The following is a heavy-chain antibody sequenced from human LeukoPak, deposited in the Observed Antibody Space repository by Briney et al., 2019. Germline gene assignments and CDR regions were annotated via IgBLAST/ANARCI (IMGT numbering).Heavy chain of an antibody. J-gene: IGHJ3*02. CDR1: GFTFSSYS. CDR3: ARYSSSGWYVVSAFDI. Sequence: PGGSLRLSCAASGFTFSSYSMNWVRQAPGKGLEWVSSISSSSSYIYYADSVKGRFTISRDNAKNSLYLQMNSLRTEDTAVYYCARYSSSGWYVVSAFDIWGQGTMVTVSS. CDR2: ISSSSSYI. V-gene: IGHV3-21*01. D-gene: IGHD6-19*01.